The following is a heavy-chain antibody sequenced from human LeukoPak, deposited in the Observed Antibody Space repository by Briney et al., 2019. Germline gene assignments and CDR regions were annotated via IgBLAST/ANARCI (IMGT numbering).Heavy chain of an antibody. CDR1: GDSISGYY. CDR2: IHYTGST. J-gene: IGHJ4*02. D-gene: IGHD3-22*01. V-gene: IGHV4-59*01. Sequence: SETLSLTCTVSGDSISGYYWSWIRQPPGKGLEWIGYIHYTGSTNYNPSLKSRVTISLDTSKNQFSLRLSSVTAADTAVYYCARLARDGYDFDFWGQGTLFTVSS. CDR3: ARLARDGYDFDF.